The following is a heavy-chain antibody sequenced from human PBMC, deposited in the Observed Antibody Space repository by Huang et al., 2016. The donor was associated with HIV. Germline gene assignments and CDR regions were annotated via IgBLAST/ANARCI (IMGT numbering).Heavy chain of an antibody. CDR3: ARPKLGAHDSFDV. V-gene: IGHV4-34*02. D-gene: IGHD1-26*01. CDR2: SNHRGST. Sequence: QVQLQQWGAGLLKPSETLSLTCAVSGGSFSGFYWSLIRQPPGKGLEWIGQSNHRGSTDYNPSLKGRVTISVDTSKNQFSLRLSSVSAADTAVYFCARPKLGAHDSFDVWGQGTMVTVSS. CDR1: GGSFSGFY. J-gene: IGHJ3*01.